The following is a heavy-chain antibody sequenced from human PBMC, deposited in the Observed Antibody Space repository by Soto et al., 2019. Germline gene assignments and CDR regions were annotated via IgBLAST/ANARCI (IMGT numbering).Heavy chain of an antibody. J-gene: IGHJ4*02. Sequence: QITLKESGPTLVKPTQTLTLTCTFSGFSLSTRGVGVGWIRQPPGKALEWLALIYWDDDEGYSPSLKSRLTITNDTSNTQVVLTMTYMDPGDTATYFCAHRPRGYSYHFDYWGQGTLVTVSS. V-gene: IGHV2-5*02. CDR2: IYWDDDE. CDR3: AHRPRGYSYHFDY. CDR1: GFSLSTRGVG. D-gene: IGHD5-18*01.